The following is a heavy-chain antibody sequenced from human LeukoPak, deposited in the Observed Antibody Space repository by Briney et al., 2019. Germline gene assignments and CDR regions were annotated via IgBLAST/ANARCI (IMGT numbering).Heavy chain of an antibody. CDR2: FNPSGGST. D-gene: IGHD5-24*01. V-gene: IGHV1-46*01. Sequence: ASVKVSCKASGYTFTSNGISWVRQAPGQGLEWMGVFNPSGGSTSYAQKLQGRVTMTRDTSTSTVYMELSSLRSEDTAVYYCARVGDGYNDAFDIWGQGTMVIVSS. CDR1: GYTFTSNG. J-gene: IGHJ3*02. CDR3: ARVGDGYNDAFDI.